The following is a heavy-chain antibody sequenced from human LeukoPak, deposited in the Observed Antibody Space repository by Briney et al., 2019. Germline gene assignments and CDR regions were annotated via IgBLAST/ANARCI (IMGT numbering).Heavy chain of an antibody. J-gene: IGHJ4*02. CDR3: ARDLPYSSGWYDFHR. Sequence: GDSVRLFCAVSGLTFSTYEMIGVRHARGRALVDGSYLSSRGSTIYYADSVKGRFTISRDNAKNSIYLQMNSLRAEDTAVYYCARDLPYSSGWYDFHRWGQGTLVTVSS. CDR1: GLTFSTYE. CDR2: LSSRGSTI. V-gene: IGHV3-48*03. D-gene: IGHD6-19*01.